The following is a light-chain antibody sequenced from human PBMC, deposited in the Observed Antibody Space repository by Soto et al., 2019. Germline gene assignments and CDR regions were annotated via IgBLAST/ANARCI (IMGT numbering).Light chain of an antibody. CDR3: SSYTSSSTLV. CDR1: SSDVGRYNY. J-gene: IGLJ2*01. V-gene: IGLV2-14*01. CDR2: EVS. Sequence: QSVLTQPPSASGSPGQSVTISCTGTSSDVGRYNYVSWYQQHPGKAPKLMIYEVSNRPSGVSNRFSGSKSGNTASLTISGLQAEDEADYYCSSYTSSSTLVFGGGTKLTVL.